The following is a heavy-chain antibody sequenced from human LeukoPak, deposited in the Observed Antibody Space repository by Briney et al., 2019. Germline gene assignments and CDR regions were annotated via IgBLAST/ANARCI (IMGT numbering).Heavy chain of an antibody. CDR2: INHSGST. Sequence: SETLSLTCAVYGGAFSGYNWSWIRQPPGKRLEWIGEINHSGSTNYNPSLKSRVTISVDTSKNQFSLKLSSVTAADTAVYYCASGYSSSWYSVGRDYWGQGTLVTVSS. V-gene: IGHV4-34*01. J-gene: IGHJ4*02. CDR1: GGAFSGYN. CDR3: ASGYSSSWYSVGRDY. D-gene: IGHD6-13*01.